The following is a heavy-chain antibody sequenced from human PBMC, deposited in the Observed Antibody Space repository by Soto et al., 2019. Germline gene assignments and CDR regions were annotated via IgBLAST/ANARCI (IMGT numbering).Heavy chain of an antibody. CDR2: ISSTSTYT. CDR1: GFTFSTST. J-gene: IGHJ4*02. CDR3: ARVGSPGYCSGGFCPPPDY. D-gene: IGHD2-15*01. Sequence: EVQLVESGGGLVKPGGSLRLSCAASGFTFSTSTMNWVRQAPGQGLEGLSSISSTSTYTYYEASVRGRFTISRDNAKNSLYLQMNSLTAEDTAVYYCARVGSPGYCSGGFCPPPDYWGQGTLVTVSS. V-gene: IGHV3-21*02.